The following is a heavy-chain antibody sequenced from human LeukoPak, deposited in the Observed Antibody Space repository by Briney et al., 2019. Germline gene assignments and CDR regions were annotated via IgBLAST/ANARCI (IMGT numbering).Heavy chain of an antibody. D-gene: IGHD1-20*01. CDR1: GFTFSSYG. Sequence: GGSLRLSCAASGFTFSSYGMHWVRQAPGKGLEWVAVISYDGSNKYYADSVKGRFTISRDNAKNSLYLQMNSLRAEDTALYYCAKGGRYNWNDVIGYWGQGTLVTVSS. J-gene: IGHJ4*02. CDR2: ISYDGSNK. V-gene: IGHV3-30*18. CDR3: AKGGRYNWNDVIGY.